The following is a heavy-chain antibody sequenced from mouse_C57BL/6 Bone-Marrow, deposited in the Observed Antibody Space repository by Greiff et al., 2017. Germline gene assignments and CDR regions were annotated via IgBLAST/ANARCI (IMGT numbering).Heavy chain of an antibody. V-gene: IGHV7-3*01. J-gene: IGHJ3*01. Sequence: EVKLVESGGGLVQPGGSLSLSCAASGFTFTDYYMSWVRQPPGKGLEWLGFIRNKANGYTTEYSASVKGRFTISRDNSQSILSLQMNALRADDSSTYYCASRYYSNPFAYWGQGTLVTVSA. D-gene: IGHD2-5*01. CDR3: ASRYYSNPFAY. CDR1: GFTFTDYY. CDR2: IRNKANGYTT.